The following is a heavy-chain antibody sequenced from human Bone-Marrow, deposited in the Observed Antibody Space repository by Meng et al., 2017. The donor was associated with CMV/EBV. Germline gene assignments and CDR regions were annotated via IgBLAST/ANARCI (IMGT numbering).Heavy chain of an antibody. D-gene: IGHD3-3*01. J-gene: IGHJ6*02. V-gene: IGHV3-48*03. CDR2: ISSSGSTI. CDR1: GFTFSSYE. CDR3: AREGSGWSGALPYYYYGMDG. Sequence: GESLKISCAASGFTFSSYEMNWVRQAPGKGLEWVSYISSSGSTIYYADSVKGRFTISRDNAKNSLYLQMNSLRAEDTAVYYCAREGSGWSGALPYYYYGMDGWGQGTTVTFSS.